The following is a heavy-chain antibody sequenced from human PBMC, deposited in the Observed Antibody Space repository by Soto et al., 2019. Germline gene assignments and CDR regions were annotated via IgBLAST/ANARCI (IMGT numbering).Heavy chain of an antibody. CDR3: ARADGYNFDTWFDH. D-gene: IGHD1-1*01. CDR1: GYTFRSYA. J-gene: IGHJ5*02. Sequence: XSVKFSCETSGYTFRSYAMPWVRQAPGQSLEWIGWINTGTGHTKYSQKMQGRFTLTSDASAHTAYMELSRLTSEDTAVYYCARADGYNFDTWFDHWGQRTLVTVSS. CDR2: INTGTGHT. V-gene: IGHV1-3*04.